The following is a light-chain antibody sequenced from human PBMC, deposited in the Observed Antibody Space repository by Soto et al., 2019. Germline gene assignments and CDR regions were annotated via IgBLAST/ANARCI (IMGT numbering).Light chain of an antibody. J-gene: IGKJ4*01. CDR1: QSISNY. CDR3: QQYDNLPLT. CDR2: DAS. Sequence: DIQMTQSPSSLSASVGDRVTIACRASQSISNYLNWYQQKPGKAPKLLIYDASNLETGVPSRFSGSGSGTDFTFTISSLQPEDIATYYCQQYDNLPLTVGGGTKVDIK. V-gene: IGKV1-33*01.